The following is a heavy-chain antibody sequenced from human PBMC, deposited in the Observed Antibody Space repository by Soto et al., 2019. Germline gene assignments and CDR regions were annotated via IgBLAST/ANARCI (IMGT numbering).Heavy chain of an antibody. D-gene: IGHD2-8*01. CDR2: INPKSGGT. CDR3: ARGDSTGYSNGVCSFFYNHDMDV. CDR1: GYSFTDYH. J-gene: IGHJ6*02. Sequence: ASVKVSFKASGYSFTDYHIEWVRQAPGQGLEWLGRINPKSGGTSTAQKFQGWVTMTTDTSISTASMELTRLTSDDTAIYYCARGDSTGYSNGVCSFFYNHDMDVWG. V-gene: IGHV1-2*04.